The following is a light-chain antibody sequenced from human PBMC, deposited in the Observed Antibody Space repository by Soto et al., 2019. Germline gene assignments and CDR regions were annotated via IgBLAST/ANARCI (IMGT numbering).Light chain of an antibody. J-gene: IGKJ1*01. CDR1: QSVSSSY. V-gene: IGKV3-20*01. Sequence: EIVLTQSPGTLSLSPGERATLSCRASQSVSSSYLAWYQQKPGHAPRLLIYGASSRATGSPDRFSGSGSGTDFTLTISRLEPEDFAVYYCQQYGSSPTFGQGTKVEIK. CDR3: QQYGSSPT. CDR2: GAS.